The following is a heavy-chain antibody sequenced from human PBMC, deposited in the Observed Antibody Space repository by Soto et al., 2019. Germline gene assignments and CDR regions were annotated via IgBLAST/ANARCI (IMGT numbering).Heavy chain of an antibody. V-gene: IGHV1-46*03. J-gene: IGHJ3*02. CDR2: INPSGGST. D-gene: IGHD4-4*01. Sequence: ASVKVSCKASGYAYTSYYMHWVRQAPGQGLEWMGIINPSGGSTSYAQKFQGRVTMTRDTSTSTVYMELSSLRSEDTAVYYCATTTVTNDSLNAFDIWGQGTMVTVSS. CDR3: ATTTVTNDSLNAFDI. CDR1: GYAYTSYY.